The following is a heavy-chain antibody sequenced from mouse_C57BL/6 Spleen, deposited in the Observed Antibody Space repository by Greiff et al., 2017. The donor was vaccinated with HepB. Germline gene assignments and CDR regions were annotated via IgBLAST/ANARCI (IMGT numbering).Heavy chain of an antibody. CDR3: ARENYGSSSPYAMDY. Sequence: DVQLVESGGDLVKPGGSLKLSCAASGFTFSSYGMSWVRQTPDKRLEWVATISSGGSYTYYPDSVKGRFTISRDNAKNTLYLQMSSLKSEDTAMYYCARENYGSSSPYAMDYWGQGTSVTVSS. V-gene: IGHV5-6*01. CDR1: GFTFSSYG. D-gene: IGHD1-1*01. CDR2: ISSGGSYT. J-gene: IGHJ4*01.